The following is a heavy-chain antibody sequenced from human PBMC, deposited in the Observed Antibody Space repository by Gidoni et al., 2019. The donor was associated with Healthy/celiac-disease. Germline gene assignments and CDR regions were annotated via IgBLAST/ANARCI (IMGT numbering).Heavy chain of an antibody. Sequence: EVQLVESGGGLVQPGGSLSLYCAASGFTFSSYWMHWVRQAPGKGLVGVSRINSDGSSTSYADLVKGRFTISRDNAKNTLYLQMNSLRAEDTAVYYCARDKSPYYYGSGVGGYWGQGTLVTVSS. V-gene: IGHV3-74*01. J-gene: IGHJ4*02. CDR3: ARDKSPYYYGSGVGGY. D-gene: IGHD3-10*01. CDR2: INSDGSST. CDR1: GFTFSSYW.